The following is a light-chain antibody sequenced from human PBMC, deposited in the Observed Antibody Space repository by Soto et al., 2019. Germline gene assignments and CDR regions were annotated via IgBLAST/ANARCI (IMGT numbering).Light chain of an antibody. CDR1: SSDVGGYNY. Sequence: QSVLTQPASVSGSPGQSITISCIGTSSDVGGYNYVSWYQHHPGKAPKLMIYGVSYRPSGVSNRFSGSKSGNTASLTISGLQAEDEADYYCSSYTSSNTYVFGPGTKVTVL. J-gene: IGLJ1*01. V-gene: IGLV2-14*01. CDR3: SSYTSSNTYV. CDR2: GVS.